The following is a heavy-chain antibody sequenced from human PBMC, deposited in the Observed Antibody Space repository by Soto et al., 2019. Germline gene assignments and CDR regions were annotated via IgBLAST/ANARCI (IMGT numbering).Heavy chain of an antibody. CDR3: ARGRIVVVHAAIHEYYYVMDG. J-gene: IGHJ6*02. V-gene: IGHV1-69*13. CDR1: GGTFSSYA. D-gene: IGHD2-2*01. Sequence: GASVKVSCKASGGTFSSYAISWVRQAPGQGLEWMGGIIPIFGTANYAQKFQGRVTITADESTSTAYMELSSLRSEDTAVYYCARGRIVVVHAAIHEYYYVMDGCGQGTTVTVSS. CDR2: IIPIFGTA.